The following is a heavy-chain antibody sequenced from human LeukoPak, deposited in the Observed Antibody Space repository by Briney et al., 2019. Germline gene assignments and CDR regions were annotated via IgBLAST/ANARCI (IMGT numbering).Heavy chain of an antibody. CDR3: TRHYGTGFYGMDG. J-gene: IGHJ6*01. D-gene: IGHD3-10*01. CDR2: SNSDESST. Sequence: QPGGSLRLSCAASGFTVTDYWTHWVRQAPGKGLVWVSRSNSDESSTSCADSVKGRFTISRDNAKKTVYLQMNSLRVEDTAIYYCTRHYGTGFYGMDGWGQGSTVTVSA. CDR1: GFTVTDYW. V-gene: IGHV3-74*01.